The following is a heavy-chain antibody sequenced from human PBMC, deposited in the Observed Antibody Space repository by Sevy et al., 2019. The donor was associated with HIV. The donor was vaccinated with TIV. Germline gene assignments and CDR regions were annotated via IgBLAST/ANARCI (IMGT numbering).Heavy chain of an antibody. Sequence: GGSLRLSCAASGFTFDDYAMHWVRQAPGKGLEWVSGISWNSGSIGYADSVKGRFTISRDNTKNSLYLQMNSLRAEDTALYYCAKGDSVILTGRPIDYWGQGTLVTVSS. CDR3: AKGDSVILTGRPIDY. J-gene: IGHJ4*02. CDR1: GFTFDDYA. D-gene: IGHD3-9*01. V-gene: IGHV3-9*01. CDR2: ISWNSGSI.